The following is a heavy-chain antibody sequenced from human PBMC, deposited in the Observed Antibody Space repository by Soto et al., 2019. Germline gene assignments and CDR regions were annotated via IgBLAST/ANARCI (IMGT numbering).Heavy chain of an antibody. V-gene: IGHV1-2*04. D-gene: IGHD6-13*01. CDR1: GYTFTGYY. CDR3: ARNTGSRSSWGYYYYYGMDV. J-gene: IGHJ6*02. Sequence: ASVKVSCKASGYTFTGYYMHWVRQAPGQGLEWMGWINPNSGGTNYAQKFQGWVTMTRDTSISTAYMELSRLRSDDTAVYYCARNTGSRSSWGYYYYYGMDVWGQGTTVTVSS. CDR2: INPNSGGT.